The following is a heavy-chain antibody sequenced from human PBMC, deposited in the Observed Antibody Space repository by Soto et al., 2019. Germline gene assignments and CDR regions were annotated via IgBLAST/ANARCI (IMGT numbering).Heavy chain of an antibody. D-gene: IGHD3-9*01. CDR3: AHERDFDWLLCGFDY. J-gene: IGHJ4*02. V-gene: IGHV2-5*01. CDR2: IYWNDDK. Sequence: GPKPVNATQTLTLACTFSGFSLSTSGVGVGWIRQPPGKALEWLAVIYWNDDKRYSPSLKSRLTITKDTSKNQVVFTMTNMDPGETATDSCAHERDFDWLLCGFDYWGRGTLVTVSS. CDR1: GFSLSTSGVG.